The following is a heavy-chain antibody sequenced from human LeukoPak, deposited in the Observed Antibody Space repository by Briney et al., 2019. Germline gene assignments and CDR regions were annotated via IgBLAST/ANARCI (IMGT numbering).Heavy chain of an antibody. Sequence: GASVKVSCKASGGTFSSYAISWVRQAPGQGLEWMGGIIPIFGTANYAQKFQGRVTITTDESTSTAYMELSSLRSEDTAVYYCAREREIITIFGVVIGGDAFDIWGQGTMVTVSS. CDR2: IIPIFGTA. CDR3: AREREIITIFGVVIGGDAFDI. CDR1: GGTFSSYA. V-gene: IGHV1-69*05. J-gene: IGHJ3*02. D-gene: IGHD3-3*01.